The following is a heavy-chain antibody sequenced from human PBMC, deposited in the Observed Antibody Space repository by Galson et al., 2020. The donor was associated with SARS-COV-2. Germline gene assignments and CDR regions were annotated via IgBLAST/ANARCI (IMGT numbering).Heavy chain of an antibody. J-gene: IGHJ4*02. D-gene: IGHD6-19*01. CDR3: AKTEGIAVAATGN. Sequence: GGSLRLSCAASGFTFSSYAMSWVRQAPGKGLEWVSSISGSGASTYYADSVKGRFTISRDNSKNTLYLQMNSLRAEDTAIYYCAKTEGIAVAATGNWGQGTLVSVSS. CDR1: GFTFSSYA. CDR2: ISGSGAST. V-gene: IGHV3-23*01.